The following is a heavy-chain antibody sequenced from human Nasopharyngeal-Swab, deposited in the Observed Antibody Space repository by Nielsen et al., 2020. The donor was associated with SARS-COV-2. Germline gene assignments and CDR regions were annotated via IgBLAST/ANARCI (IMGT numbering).Heavy chain of an antibody. CDR2: INHSGST. Sequence: WIRQHPGKGLEWIGEINHSGSTNYNPSLKSRVTISVDTSKNKFSLKLSSVTAADTAVYYCARGPQGGSRRPYYFDYWGQGTLVTVSS. J-gene: IGHJ4*02. D-gene: IGHD1-26*01. V-gene: IGHV4-34*01. CDR3: ARGPQGGSRRPYYFDY.